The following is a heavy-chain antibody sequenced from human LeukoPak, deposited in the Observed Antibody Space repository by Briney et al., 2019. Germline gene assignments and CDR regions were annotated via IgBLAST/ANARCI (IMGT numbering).Heavy chain of an antibody. CDR1: GFTFSSYA. D-gene: IGHD3-10*01. J-gene: IGHJ4*02. Sequence: GGSLRLSCAASGFTFSSYAMSWVRQAPGKGLEWVSSISGSGGSTYYADSVKGRFTISRDNSKNTQYLEMNSLRAEDTAVYYCARAQVRGVIRKSFDYWGQGTLVSVSS. CDR3: ARAQVRGVIRKSFDY. CDR2: ISGSGGST. V-gene: IGHV3-23*01.